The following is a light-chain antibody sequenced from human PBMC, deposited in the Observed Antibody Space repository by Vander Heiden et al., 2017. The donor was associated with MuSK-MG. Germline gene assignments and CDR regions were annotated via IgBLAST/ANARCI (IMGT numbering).Light chain of an antibody. CDR3: QQSFSSYT. CDR1: ESIRRY. Sequence: DILMKLSPSFLSASVGGSVTITCRARESIRRYLNWYQYKPGKAPQLLIYATSSLQNGVPARFSGSGSGTDFTLTITALRPEDFATYYCQQSFSSYTFGPGTKVQIK. J-gene: IGKJ2*01. CDR2: ATS. V-gene: IGKV1-39*01.